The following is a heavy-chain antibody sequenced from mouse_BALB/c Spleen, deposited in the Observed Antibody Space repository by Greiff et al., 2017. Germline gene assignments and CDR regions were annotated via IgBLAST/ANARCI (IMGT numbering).Heavy chain of an antibody. CDR2: ISTYYGDA. CDR1: GYTFTDYA. CDR3: ASILGREYFDV. Sequence: VQLQQSGAELVRPGVSVKISCKGSGYTFTDYAMHWVKQSHAKSLEWIGVISTYYGDASYNQKFKGKATMTVDKSSSTAYMELARLTSEDSAIYYCASILGREYFDVWGAGTTVTVSS. J-gene: IGHJ1*01. D-gene: IGHD4-1*01. V-gene: IGHV1S137*01.